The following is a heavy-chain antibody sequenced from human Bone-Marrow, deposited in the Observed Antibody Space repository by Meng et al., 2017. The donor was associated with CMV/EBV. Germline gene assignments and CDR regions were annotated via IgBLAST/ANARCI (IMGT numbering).Heavy chain of an antibody. J-gene: IGHJ5*02. Sequence: GGSLRLSCAASGFTFSSYWMHWVRQAPGKGLVWVSRINSDGSSTSYADSVKGRFTISRDNAKNSLYLQMNSLRAEDTAVYYCASHPHTNWFDPWGQGTLVTVSS. V-gene: IGHV3-74*01. CDR1: GFTFSSYW. CDR3: ASHPHTNWFDP. CDR2: INSDGSST.